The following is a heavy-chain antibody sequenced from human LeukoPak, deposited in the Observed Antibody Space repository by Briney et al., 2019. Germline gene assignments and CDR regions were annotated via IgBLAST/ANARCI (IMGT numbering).Heavy chain of an antibody. J-gene: IGHJ4*02. CDR3: ARELLVSVGFDY. D-gene: IGHD2-8*01. CDR1: GGSISSDSYY. V-gene: IGHV4-61*02. Sequence: PSETLSLTCTVSGGSISSDSYYWSWIRQPAGKGLEWIGRIYTSGSTNYNPSLKSRVTISVDTSKNQFSLKLSSVTAADTAVYYCARELLVSVGFDYWGQGTLVTVSS. CDR2: IYTSGST.